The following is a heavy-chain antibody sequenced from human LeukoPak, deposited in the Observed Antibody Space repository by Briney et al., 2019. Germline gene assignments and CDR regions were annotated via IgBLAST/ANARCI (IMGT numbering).Heavy chain of an antibody. D-gene: IGHD2-2*01. J-gene: IGHJ5*02. CDR1: GGSFSGYY. CDR3: AREWSHFVYCSSTSCPRDWFDP. V-gene: IGHV4-34*01. Sequence: SETLSLTCAVYGGSFSGYYWSWIRQPPGKGLEWIGEINHSGSTNYNPSLKSRVTISVDTSKNQFSLRLSSVTAADTAVYYCAREWSHFVYCSSTSCPRDWFDPWGQGTLVTVSS. CDR2: INHSGST.